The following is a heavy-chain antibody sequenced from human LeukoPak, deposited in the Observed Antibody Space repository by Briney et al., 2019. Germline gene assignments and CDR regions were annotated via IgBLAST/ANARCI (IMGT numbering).Heavy chain of an antibody. CDR3: ARHDAVPVIRRGFDF. CDR2: IYYTGTT. V-gene: IGHV4-59*08. J-gene: IGHJ4*02. Sequence: SETLSLTCTVSGGPVSGYYWSWIRQPPGKGLEWIGYIYYTGTTLYSPSLKSRVTMSVDTSENQFSLKLSSVTAADTAVYCCARHDAVPVIRRGFDFWGQGTLVTVSS. D-gene: IGHD2-21*02. CDR1: GGPVSGYY.